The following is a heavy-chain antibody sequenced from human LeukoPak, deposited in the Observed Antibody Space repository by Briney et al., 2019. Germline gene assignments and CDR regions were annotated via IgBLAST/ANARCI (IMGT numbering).Heavy chain of an antibody. Sequence: SETLSLTCAVYGGSFSGYYWSWIRQPPGKGLEWIGETNHSGSTNYNPSLKSRVTISVDTSKNQFSLKLSSVTAADTAVYYCARDGDSSGPDAFDIWGQGTMVTVSS. CDR2: TNHSGST. CDR3: ARDGDSSGPDAFDI. CDR1: GGSFSGYY. V-gene: IGHV4-34*01. J-gene: IGHJ3*02. D-gene: IGHD3-22*01.